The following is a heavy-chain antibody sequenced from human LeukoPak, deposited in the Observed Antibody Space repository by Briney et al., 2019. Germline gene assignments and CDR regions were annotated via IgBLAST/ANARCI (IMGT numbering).Heavy chain of an antibody. J-gene: IGHJ4*02. CDR1: GGSFSGYY. CDR2: INHSGST. D-gene: IGHD2-15*01. Sequence: SETLSLACAVYGGSFSGYYWSWIRQPPGKGLEWIGEINHSGSTNYNPSLKSRVTISVDTSKNQFSLKLSSVTAADTAVYYCAREKGYCSGGHFYGGTFDYWGQGTLVTVSS. CDR3: AREKGYCSGGHFYGGTFDY. V-gene: IGHV4-34*01.